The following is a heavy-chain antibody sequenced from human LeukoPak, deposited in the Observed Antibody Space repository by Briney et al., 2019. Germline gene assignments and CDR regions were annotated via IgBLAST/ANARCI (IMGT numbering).Heavy chain of an antibody. CDR2: ISWNSGSI. D-gene: IGHD1-14*01. Sequence: GGSLRLSCAASGFAFHDYTMHWVRQAPGKGLEWVSGISWNSGSIGYADSVKGRFTISRDNAKNSLYLQMNSLRAEDTALYYCAKDTEGAFDIWGQGTMVTVSS. V-gene: IGHV3-9*01. CDR1: GFAFHDYT. CDR3: AKDTEGAFDI. J-gene: IGHJ3*02.